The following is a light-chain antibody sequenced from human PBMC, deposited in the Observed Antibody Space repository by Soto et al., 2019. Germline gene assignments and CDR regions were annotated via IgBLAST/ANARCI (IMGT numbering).Light chain of an antibody. V-gene: IGKV3-20*01. CDR2: GAS. CDR3: QQYGSSPLFT. Sequence: EIVLTQSPGTLSLSPGERATLSCRASQSVSSSYLAWYQHKPGQAPRLLIYGASSRATGIPDRFSGSGSGTDFTLTISRLEPEDFAVYYGQQYGSSPLFTFGPGTKVDIK. CDR1: QSVSSSY. J-gene: IGKJ3*01.